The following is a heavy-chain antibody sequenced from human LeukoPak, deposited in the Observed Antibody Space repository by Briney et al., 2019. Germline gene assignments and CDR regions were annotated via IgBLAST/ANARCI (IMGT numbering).Heavy chain of an antibody. V-gene: IGHV1-18*01. Sequence: ASVKVSCKASGYTFTNYGITWVRQAPGQGLEWMGWISAYNGNTNYAQKLQGRVTMTTDTSTSTAYMELRSLRSDDTAVYYCARDFRFFEWLFGDYFDYWGQGTLVTVSS. CDR1: GYTFTNYG. CDR3: ARDFRFFEWLFGDYFDY. J-gene: IGHJ4*02. CDR2: ISAYNGNT. D-gene: IGHD3-3*01.